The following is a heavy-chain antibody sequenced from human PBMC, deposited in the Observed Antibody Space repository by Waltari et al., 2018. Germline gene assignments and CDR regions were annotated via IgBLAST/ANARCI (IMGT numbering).Heavy chain of an antibody. CDR2: ISIGITT. J-gene: IGHJ4*02. V-gene: IGHV3-48*02. D-gene: IGHD2-15*01. CDR3: ARDLGACSGGTCYLPGDY. Sequence: RQAPGKGLEWVSYISIGITTYYADSVKGRFTRSRDNAKNSLFLQMNSLIDEDTALYYCARDLGACSGGTCYLPGDYWGRGTLVTVSS.